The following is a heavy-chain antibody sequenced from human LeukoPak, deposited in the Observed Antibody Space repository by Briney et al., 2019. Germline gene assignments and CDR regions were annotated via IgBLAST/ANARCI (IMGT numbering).Heavy chain of an antibody. J-gene: IGHJ4*02. D-gene: IGHD4-17*01. Sequence: GGSLRLSCAASGFTFSNYAMTWVRQAPGKGLEWVSAISGSGTNTYYADSVKGRFTISRDNSKNTLYLQMNSLRAEDTAVYYCAIGLYGGPFDYWGQGTLVTVPS. V-gene: IGHV3-23*01. CDR1: GFTFSNYA. CDR3: AIGLYGGPFDY. CDR2: ISGSGTNT.